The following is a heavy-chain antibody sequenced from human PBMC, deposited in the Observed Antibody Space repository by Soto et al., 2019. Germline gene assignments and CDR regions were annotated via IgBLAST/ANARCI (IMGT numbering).Heavy chain of an antibody. CDR3: ARDQVATVHGTYYYYGMDV. CDR1: GFTFSSYE. CDR2: ISSSGSTI. D-gene: IGHD5-12*01. Sequence: ESGGGLVQPGGSLRLSCAASGFTFSSYEMNWVRQAPGKGLEWVSYISSSGSTIYYADSVKGRFTISRDNAKNSLYLQMNSLRAEDTAVYYCARDQVATVHGTYYYYGMDVWGQGTTVTVSS. J-gene: IGHJ6*02. V-gene: IGHV3-48*03.